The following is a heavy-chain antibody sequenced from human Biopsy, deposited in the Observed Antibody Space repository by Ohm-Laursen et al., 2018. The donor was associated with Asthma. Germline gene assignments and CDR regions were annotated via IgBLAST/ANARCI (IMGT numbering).Heavy chain of an antibody. Sequence: SLRLSCAASGFMFRSFGMHWVRQAPGKGLEWVAVISYDGNHKFYEDSVKGRFTISRDNSKNTLYLQMNSLRTEDTAVYYCARGDSSGWSHYYFDYWGPGTTVTVSS. D-gene: IGHD6-19*01. V-gene: IGHV3-30*03. CDR3: ARGDSSGWSHYYFDY. CDR2: ISYDGNHK. CDR1: GFMFRSFG. J-gene: IGHJ4*02.